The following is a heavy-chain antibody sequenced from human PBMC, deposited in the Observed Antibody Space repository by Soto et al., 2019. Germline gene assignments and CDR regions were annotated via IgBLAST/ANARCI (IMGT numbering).Heavy chain of an antibody. D-gene: IGHD3-3*01. Sequence: SWISQKPGKGLEWVVRIKSKTDGGTTDYAAPVKGRFTISRDNSKNTLYLQMNSLRAEDTAVYYCARRGEWLSTGLNYCCFAMDVWGHGTTVTGSS. CDR3: ARRGEWLSTGLNYCCFAMDV. V-gene: IGHV3-15*01. CDR2: IKSKTDGGTT. J-gene: IGHJ6*02.